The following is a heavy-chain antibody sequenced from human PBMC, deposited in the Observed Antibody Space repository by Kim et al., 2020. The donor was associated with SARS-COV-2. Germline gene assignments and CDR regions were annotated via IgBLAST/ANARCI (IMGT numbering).Heavy chain of an antibody. Sequence: YYNPSLKSRVTISVDTSKNQFSLKLSSVTAADTAVYYCAIGAAAEGWFDPWGQGTLVTVSS. CDR3: AIGAAAEGWFDP. J-gene: IGHJ5*02. D-gene: IGHD6-13*01. V-gene: IGHV4-31*02.